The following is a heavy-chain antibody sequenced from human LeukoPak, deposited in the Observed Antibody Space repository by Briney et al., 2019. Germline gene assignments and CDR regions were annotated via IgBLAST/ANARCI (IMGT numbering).Heavy chain of an antibody. CDR2: IYYSGST. V-gene: IGHV4-59*01. Sequence: SSETLSLTCTVSGVSINNSYWTWIRQPPGKGLEWIGHIYYSGSTNYSPSLKSRVTISVDTSKNQFSLKLSSVTSADTAVYYCARGTYDFWSGEENPVDYWGQGTLVTVSS. J-gene: IGHJ4*02. D-gene: IGHD3-3*01. CDR3: ARGTYDFWSGEENPVDY. CDR1: GVSINNSY.